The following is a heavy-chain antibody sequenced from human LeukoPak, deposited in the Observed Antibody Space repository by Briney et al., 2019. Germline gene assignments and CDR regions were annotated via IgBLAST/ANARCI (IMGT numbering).Heavy chain of an antibody. CDR3: ARFGGRITMVRGVIPPNWFDP. CDR2: IYPGDSDT. V-gene: IGHV5-51*01. CDR1: GYSFTSYW. J-gene: IGHJ5*02. D-gene: IGHD3-10*01. Sequence: GESLKISCQGSGYSFTSYWIGWVRQMPGKGLEWMGIIYPGDSDTRYSPSFQGQVTISADKSISTAYLQWSSLKASDTAMYYCARFGGRITMVRGVIPPNWFDPWGQGTLVTVSS.